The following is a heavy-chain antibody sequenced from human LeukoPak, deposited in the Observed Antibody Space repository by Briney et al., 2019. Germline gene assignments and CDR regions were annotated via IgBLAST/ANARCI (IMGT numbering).Heavy chain of an antibody. D-gene: IGHD2-2*01. CDR3: ARDDFCSSTSCYLGMDV. Sequence: GGSLRLSCAASGFTFSSYAMHWVRQAPGKGLEWVAVISYDGSNKYYADSVKGRFTISRDNSKNTLYLQMNSLRAEDTAVYYCARDDFCSSTSCYLGMDVWGQGTTVTVSS. V-gene: IGHV3-30*04. CDR2: ISYDGSNK. J-gene: IGHJ6*02. CDR1: GFTFSSYA.